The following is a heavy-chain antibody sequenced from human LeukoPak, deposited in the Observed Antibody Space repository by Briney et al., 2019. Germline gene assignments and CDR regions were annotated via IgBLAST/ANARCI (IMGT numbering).Heavy chain of an antibody. CDR3: ARHGDYYGSGTFDY. D-gene: IGHD3-10*01. J-gene: IGHJ4*02. CDR1: GYSFTNYW. Sequence: GESLKISCKGSGYSFTNYWIGWVRQMAGKGLEWMGITYPGDSDTRYSPSFQGQVTISADKSISTAYLQWSSLKASDTAMYYCARHGDYYGSGTFDYWGQGTLVTVSS. V-gene: IGHV5-51*01. CDR2: TYPGDSDT.